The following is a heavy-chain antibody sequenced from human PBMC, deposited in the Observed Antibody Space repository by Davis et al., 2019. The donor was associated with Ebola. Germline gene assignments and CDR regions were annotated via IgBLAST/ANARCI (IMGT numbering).Heavy chain of an antibody. CDR2: MYYSGST. CDR3: ARESYSSGWLEY. V-gene: IGHV4-59*01. CDR1: GGSISSSY. Sequence: SETLSLTCTVSGGSISSSYWSWIRQPPEKGLEWIGYMYYSGSTDYNPSLQSRVTISVDTSKNQFSLRLSSVTAADTAVYFCARESYSSGWLEYWGQGTLVTVSS. J-gene: IGHJ4*02. D-gene: IGHD6-19*01.